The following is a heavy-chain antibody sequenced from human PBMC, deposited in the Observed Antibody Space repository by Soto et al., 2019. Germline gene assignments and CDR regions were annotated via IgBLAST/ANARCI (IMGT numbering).Heavy chain of an antibody. CDR1: GFSLSTSGVG. Sequence: QITLKESGPPLVKPTQTLTLTCTFSGFSLSTSGVGVGWIRQPPGKALEWLALIYWDDDKRYSPSLKSRLTITKDTSKNQVVLTMTNMDPVDTATYYCAHRGVSIRAFDYWGQGTLVTVSS. D-gene: IGHD3-10*01. CDR3: AHRGVSIRAFDY. J-gene: IGHJ4*02. CDR2: IYWDDDK. V-gene: IGHV2-5*02.